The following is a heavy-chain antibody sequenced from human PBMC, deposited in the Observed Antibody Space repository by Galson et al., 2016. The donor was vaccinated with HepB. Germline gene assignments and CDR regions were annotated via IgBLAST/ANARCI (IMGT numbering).Heavy chain of an antibody. CDR1: GGSFRDYY. V-gene: IGHV4-34*01. D-gene: IGHD1-20*01. CDR2: VNHSGST. CDR3: ARGTRYNWNYLDY. J-gene: IGHJ4*02. Sequence: SETLSLTCTLNGGSFRDYYWSWIRQPPGKGLEWIGEVNHSGSTNYNPSLKTRATVSLDTSETQFSLNLTSVTAADTAVYYCARGTRYNWNYLDYWGQGTLVTVSS.